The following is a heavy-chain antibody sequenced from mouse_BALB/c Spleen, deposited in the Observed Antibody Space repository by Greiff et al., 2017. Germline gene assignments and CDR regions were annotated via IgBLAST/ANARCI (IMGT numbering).Heavy chain of an antibody. CDR3: ARQGGSSYYAMDY. V-gene: IGHV1S137*01. Sequence: QVQLKQSGAELVRPGVSVKISCKGSGYTFTDYAMHWVKQSHAKSLEWIGVISTYYGDASYNQKFKGKATMTVDKSSSTAYMELARLTSEDSAIYYCARQGGSSYYAMDYWGQGTSVTVSS. D-gene: IGHD1-1*01. CDR2: ISTYYGDA. CDR1: GYTFTDYA. J-gene: IGHJ4*01.